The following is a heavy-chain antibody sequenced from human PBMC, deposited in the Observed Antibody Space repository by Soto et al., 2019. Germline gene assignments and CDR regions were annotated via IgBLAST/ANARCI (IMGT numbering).Heavy chain of an antibody. Sequence: GGSLRLSCVASGFSIRNYGMHWVRQAPGKGLEWLTVISHDGSNRNYADSVKGRFTVPRDDSKNTVFLQMNSLRANDTALYYCAKQVGAIVGVTSAFPGTVHVWGQGTTVTVSS. CDR2: ISHDGSNR. CDR1: GFSIRNYG. D-gene: IGHD2-21*02. V-gene: IGHV3-30*18. J-gene: IGHJ6*02. CDR3: AKQVGAIVGVTSAFPGTVHV.